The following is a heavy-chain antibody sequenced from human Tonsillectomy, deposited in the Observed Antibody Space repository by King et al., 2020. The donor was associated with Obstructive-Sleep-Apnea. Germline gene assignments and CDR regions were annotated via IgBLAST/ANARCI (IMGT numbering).Heavy chain of an antibody. Sequence: VQLVESGGGLVQPGGSLRLSCAVSEFTVSSNYMSWVRQAPGKGLEWVSVIYSGGNTYYADSVKARFTLSRDNPKNTVYLQMNSLRAEDTAVYYCARGHYGDYFSYWGQGTLVTVSS. CDR1: EFTVSSNY. D-gene: IGHD4-17*01. J-gene: IGHJ4*02. CDR2: IYSGGNT. V-gene: IGHV3-66*01. CDR3: ARGHYGDYFSY.